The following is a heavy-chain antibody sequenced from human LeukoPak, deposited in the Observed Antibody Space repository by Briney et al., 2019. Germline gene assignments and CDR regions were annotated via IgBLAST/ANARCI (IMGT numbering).Heavy chain of an antibody. J-gene: IGHJ4*02. CDR1: GESLSGYY. CDR2: IHHSGGT. Sequence: SETLSLTCAVYGESLSGYYWSWIRQPPGKGLEWIGEIHHSGGTNYNPSLKSRVTMSVDTSKKKFFLKLTSVTAADTAVYYCARGIYGRNRGIDYWGQGTLVTVSS. D-gene: IGHD4-23*01. CDR3: ARGIYGRNRGIDY. V-gene: IGHV4-34*01.